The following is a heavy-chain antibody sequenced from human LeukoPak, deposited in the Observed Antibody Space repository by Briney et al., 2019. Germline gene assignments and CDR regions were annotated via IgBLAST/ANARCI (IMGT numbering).Heavy chain of an antibody. J-gene: IGHJ4*02. D-gene: IGHD1-26*01. CDR2: INHSGST. CDR3: ARGPTGATRFDY. CDR1: GGSFSGYY. V-gene: IGHV4-34*01. Sequence: PSETLSLTCAVYGGSFSGYYWSWIRQPPGKGLEWIGEINHSGSTNYKPSLKSRVTISVDTSKNQFSLKLGSVTAADTGVYYCARGPTGATRFDYWGQGTLVTVSS.